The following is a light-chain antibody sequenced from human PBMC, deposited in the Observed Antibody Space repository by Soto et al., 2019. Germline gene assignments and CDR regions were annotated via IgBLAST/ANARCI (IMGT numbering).Light chain of an antibody. CDR3: SSWDDKMGGVL. CDR2: KDH. J-gene: IGLJ3*02. CDR1: MSKIRYNY. V-gene: IGLV1-47*01. Sequence: QPVLTQPPSVSGTPGQSVTISCSGGMSKIRYNYVFWYQQFPGTAPKVLIFKDHQRPSGVPDRFAGSRSGTSASLVISGLRSEDEAHYFCSSWDDKMGGVLFGGGTKLTVL.